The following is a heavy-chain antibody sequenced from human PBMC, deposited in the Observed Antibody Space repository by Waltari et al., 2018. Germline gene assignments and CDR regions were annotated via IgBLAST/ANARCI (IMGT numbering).Heavy chain of an antibody. D-gene: IGHD6-13*01. CDR2: ASVDGSDA. J-gene: IGHJ3*01. Sequence: QVNLSQSGGGVVQPGESIRLSCVGPGASADLFGIHGMHWVRQAPGKGLEWLAVASVDGSDALYADSVRGRFVISRDNSKNTLYLHMNSLGPEDTAVYFCAKALQEQLEIADDAFDVWGQGALVTVSS. CDR1: GASADLFGIHG. CDR3: AKALQEQLEIADDAFDV. V-gene: IGHV3-30*18.